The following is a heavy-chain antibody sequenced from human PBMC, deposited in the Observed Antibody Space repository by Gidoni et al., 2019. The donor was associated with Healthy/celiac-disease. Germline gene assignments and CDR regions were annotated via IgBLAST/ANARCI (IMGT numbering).Heavy chain of an antibody. CDR3: ATTLYDSVDY. J-gene: IGHJ4*02. D-gene: IGHD3-22*01. CDR2: INHSGST. CDR1: GGSFSGYY. V-gene: IGHV4-34*01. Sequence: QVQLQQWGAGLLKPSETLSLTCAVYGGSFSGYYWSWIRQPPGKGLEWIGEINHSGSTNYNPSLKSRVTISVDTSKNQFSLKLSSVTAADTAVYYCATTLYDSVDYWGQGTLVTVSS.